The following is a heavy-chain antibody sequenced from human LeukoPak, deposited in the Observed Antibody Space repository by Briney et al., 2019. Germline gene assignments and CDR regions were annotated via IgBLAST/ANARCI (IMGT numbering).Heavy chain of an antibody. CDR1: GLTFSSYS. D-gene: IGHD4-17*01. V-gene: IGHV3-21*01. CDR3: ARERSTHAFDI. Sequence: PGGSLRLSCAASGLTFSSYSMNWVCQAPGKGLEWVSSISSSSSYIYYADSVKGRFTISRDNAKNSLYLQMNSLRAEDTAVYYCARERSTHAFDIWGQGTMVTVSS. J-gene: IGHJ3*02. CDR2: ISSSSSYI.